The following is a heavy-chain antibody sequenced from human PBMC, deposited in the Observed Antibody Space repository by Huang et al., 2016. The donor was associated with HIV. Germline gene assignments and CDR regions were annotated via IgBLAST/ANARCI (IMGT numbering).Heavy chain of an antibody. CDR2: INSDGSSS. V-gene: IGHV3-74*01. CDR3: VRDPRIQSWLNYFDY. D-gene: IGHD3-22*01. Sequence: EVQLVESGGGLVQPGGSLRLSCAASGFTFSSYWMHWVRQGPGKGLVWVARINSDGSSSGYADSGKGRFTISRDNAKNTLYLQMNSLRAEDTAVYYCVRDPRIQSWLNYFDYWGQGTLVSVSS. CDR1: GFTFSSYW. J-gene: IGHJ4*02.